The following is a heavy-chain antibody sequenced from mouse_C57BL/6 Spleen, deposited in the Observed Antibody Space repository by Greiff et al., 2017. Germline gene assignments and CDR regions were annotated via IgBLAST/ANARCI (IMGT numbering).Heavy chain of an antibody. V-gene: IGHV1-26*01. CDR1: GYTFTDYY. Sequence: EVQLQQSGPELVKPGASVKISCKASGYTFTDYYMNWVKQSHGKSLEWIGDINPNNGGTSYNQKFKGKATLTVDKSSSTAYMELRSLTSEDSAVYYCASSWGYAMDYWGQGTSVTVSS. J-gene: IGHJ4*01. CDR3: ASSWGYAMDY. CDR2: INPNNGGT. D-gene: IGHD4-1*01.